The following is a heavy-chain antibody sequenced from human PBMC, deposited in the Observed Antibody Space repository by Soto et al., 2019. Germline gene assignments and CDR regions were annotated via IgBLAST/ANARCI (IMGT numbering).Heavy chain of an antibody. CDR3: ARARSDYGDRWFFDL. D-gene: IGHD4-17*01. CDR2: ISFSTPYT. J-gene: IGHJ2*01. V-gene: IGHV3-11*05. CDR1: GFRFSDYY. Sequence: QAQLVESGGGLVKPGGSLRLSCAASGFRFSDYYMGWIRQAPGKGLEWVSFISFSTPYTNYADSVKGRFTISRDDATNSLYLQMNSLRAEDTAVYYCARARSDYGDRWFFDLWGRGTLVTVSS.